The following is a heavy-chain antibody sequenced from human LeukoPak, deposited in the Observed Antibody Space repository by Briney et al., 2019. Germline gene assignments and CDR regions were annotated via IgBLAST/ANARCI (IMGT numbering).Heavy chain of an antibody. CDR1: GGSFSGYY. Sequence: SETLSLTCAVYGGSFSGYYWSWIRQPPGKGLEWIGEINHSGSTNYNPSLKSRVTISVDTSKNQFSLKLSSVTAADTAVYYCARGRRDHTLIDYWGQGTLVTVSS. V-gene: IGHV4-34*01. CDR2: INHSGST. D-gene: IGHD2/OR15-2a*01. CDR3: ARGRRDHTLIDY. J-gene: IGHJ4*02.